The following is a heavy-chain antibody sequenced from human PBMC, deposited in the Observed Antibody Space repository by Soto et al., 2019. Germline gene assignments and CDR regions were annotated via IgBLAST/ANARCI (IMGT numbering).Heavy chain of an antibody. CDR3: AKDLAVGYCTNGVCYPSDGMDV. CDR1: GFTFDDYT. V-gene: IGHV3-43*01. D-gene: IGHD2-8*01. Sequence: GGSLRLSCAASGFTFDDYTMHWVRQAPGKGLEWVSLISWDGGSTYYADSVKGRFTISRDNSKNSLYLQMNSLRTEDTALYYCAKDLAVGYCTNGVCYPSDGMDVWGQGTTVTVSS. J-gene: IGHJ6*02. CDR2: ISWDGGST.